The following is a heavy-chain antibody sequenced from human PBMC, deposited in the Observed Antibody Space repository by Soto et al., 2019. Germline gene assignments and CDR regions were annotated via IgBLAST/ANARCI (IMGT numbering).Heavy chain of an antibody. V-gene: IGHV4-30-4*01. CDR2: IYYSGST. CDR1: GGSISSRDYY. CDR3: ARAPRSYYGMDV. Sequence: QVQLQESGPGLVKPSQTLSLTCTVSGGSISSRDYYWSWIRQPPGKGLEWIGYIYYSGSTYYNPSLKSRVTISVDTSKNQFSLKLSSVTAAXTAVYYCARAPRSYYGMDVWGQGTTVTVSS. J-gene: IGHJ6*02.